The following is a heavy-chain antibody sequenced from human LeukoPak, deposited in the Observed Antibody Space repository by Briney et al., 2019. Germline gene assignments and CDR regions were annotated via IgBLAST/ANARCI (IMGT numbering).Heavy chain of an antibody. D-gene: IGHD2-15*01. CDR2: ISTSDDI. J-gene: IGHJ2*01. V-gene: IGHV3-13*01. CDR1: GFTFSSHD. Sequence: GGSLRLSCVASGFTFSSHDIHWVRQVAWKGLEWLSAISTSDDIHYSDSVKGRFTIYRGDAENSVHLQMSSLTAGDTAVYFCAREPPTPGYWHFDLWGRGTLVTVSS. CDR3: AREPPTPGYWHFDL.